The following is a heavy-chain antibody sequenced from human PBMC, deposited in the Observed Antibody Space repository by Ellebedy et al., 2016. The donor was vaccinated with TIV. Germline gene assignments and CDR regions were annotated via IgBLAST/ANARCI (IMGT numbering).Heavy chain of an antibody. V-gene: IGHV3-7*01. CDR2: IKQDGSEK. D-gene: IGHD6-13*01. CDR3: ARARYSNTPFDY. J-gene: IGHJ4*02. CDR1: GFTFSSYW. Sequence: GESLKISCAASGFTFSSYWMSWVRQAPGKGLEWVANIKQDGSEKYYVDSVKGRFTISTDNAKNSLYLQMNSLRAEDTAVYYCARARYSNTPFDYWGQGTLVTVSS.